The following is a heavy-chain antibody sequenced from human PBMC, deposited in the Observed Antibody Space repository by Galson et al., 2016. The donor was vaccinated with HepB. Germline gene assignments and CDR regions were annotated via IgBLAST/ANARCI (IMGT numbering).Heavy chain of an antibody. V-gene: IGHV4-61*01. CDR2: IYFSGST. Sequence: SETLSLTCPVSGASVSTGTYYWSWIRQPPGKRLEWIGHIYFSGSTKHNPSLMSRVTISLDTSKNEFSLKLRSVTAADTAMYYCARGTGLDAFHIWGQGTMVTVSS. CDR1: GASVSTGTYY. CDR3: ARGTGLDAFHI. J-gene: IGHJ3*02. D-gene: IGHD1-14*01.